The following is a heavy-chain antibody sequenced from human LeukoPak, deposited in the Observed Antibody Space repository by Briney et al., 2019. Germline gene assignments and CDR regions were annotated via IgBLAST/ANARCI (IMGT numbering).Heavy chain of an antibody. V-gene: IGHV4-34*01. CDR3: ARGAGDSDFWSSYHTARYYMDV. CDR1: GASFSGYY. Sequence: SETLSLTCAVYGASFSGYYWSWIRQPPGQGLECIGEINHSGTTNYNPSLKGRVTISVDTSKMQFSLKLSSVTAADTAVYYCARGAGDSDFWSSYHTARYYMDVWGKGTTVTVSS. CDR2: INHSGTT. J-gene: IGHJ6*03. D-gene: IGHD3-3*01.